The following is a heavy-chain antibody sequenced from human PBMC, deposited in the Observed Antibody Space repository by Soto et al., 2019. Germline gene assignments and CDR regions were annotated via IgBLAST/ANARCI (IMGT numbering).Heavy chain of an antibody. CDR3: ERLVTYYFGMDV. V-gene: IGHV5-51*01. CDR1: DTTHW. Sequence: GESLKISCKASDTTHWIGWVRQKPGKGLEWMGIIYPGDSDTKYSPSFQGQVTISVDKSISTAYLHWSSLKASDTATYYCERLVTYYFGMDVWGLGTTVTVSS. D-gene: IGHD5-18*01. J-gene: IGHJ6*02. CDR2: IYPGDSDT.